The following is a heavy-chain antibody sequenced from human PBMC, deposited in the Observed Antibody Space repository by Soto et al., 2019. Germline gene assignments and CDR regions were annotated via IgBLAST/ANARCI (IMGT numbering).Heavy chain of an antibody. CDR1: GFTFSSYW. J-gene: IGHJ4*02. CDR3: ASDLYSGTSDY. Sequence: EVQLVESGGGLVQPGGSLTLSCAASGFTFSSYWMNWVRQAPGKGLEWVANIDQDGSTTDYVGSVKGRFTISRDNAKKSLYLQMNILRAEDTALYYCASDLYSGTSDYWGQGTLVTVSS. D-gene: IGHD1-26*01. V-gene: IGHV3-7*05. CDR2: IDQDGSTT.